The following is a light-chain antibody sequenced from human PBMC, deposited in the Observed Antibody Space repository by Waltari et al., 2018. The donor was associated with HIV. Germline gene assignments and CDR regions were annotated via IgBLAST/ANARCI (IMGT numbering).Light chain of an antibody. CDR2: DTT. Sequence: QAAVTQEPSLTVSPGGTIILTCGSTTGAVTRPHYAYWFQQKPGQAPTTLIYDTTKRHSWTPARFSGFLVGDKAVLTLSCALSEDEAVYYCLLFCGGTRIFGGGTMVTVL. V-gene: IGLV7-46*01. CDR1: TGAVTRPHY. CDR3: LLFCGGTRI. J-gene: IGLJ2*01.